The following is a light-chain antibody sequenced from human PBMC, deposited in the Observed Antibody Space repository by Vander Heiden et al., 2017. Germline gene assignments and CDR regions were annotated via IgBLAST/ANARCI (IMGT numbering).Light chain of an antibody. J-gene: IGKJ4*01. CDR2: DAS. CDR3: QQRSNWPLT. V-gene: IGKV3-11*01. Sequence: EIVLTQSPATLSLSPGERATLSCRASQSVSSYLAWYQQKPGQAPRLLIYDASNRATGIPARFSGSGSGTDFTLTISNLEPEDFALYYCQQRSNWPLTFRGGTKVEIK. CDR1: QSVSSY.